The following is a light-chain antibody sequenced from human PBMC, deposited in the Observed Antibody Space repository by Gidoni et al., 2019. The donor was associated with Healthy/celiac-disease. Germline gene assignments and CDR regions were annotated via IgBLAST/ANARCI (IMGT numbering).Light chain of an antibody. J-gene: IGKJ1*01. V-gene: IGKV3-15*01. Sequence: MTQSPATRPTSPGERATLSCRPSQSVSNNLAWYQQKPGQAPRLLFYGASPRATCIPSRFSGSGSGTEFTLTISSLQSEDFAVYYCQQYNNWTFGQGTKVEIK. CDR3: QQYNNWT. CDR1: QSVSNN. CDR2: GAS.